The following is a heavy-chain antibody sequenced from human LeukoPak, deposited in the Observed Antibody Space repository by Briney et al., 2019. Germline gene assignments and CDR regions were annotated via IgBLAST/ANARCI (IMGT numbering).Heavy chain of an antibody. CDR1: GFTVSSNY. CDR3: AKRSAESSGYFDY. J-gene: IGHJ4*02. Sequence: GGSLRLSCAASGFTVSSNYMTWVRQAPGRGLEWVSAITGSGAFTDYADSVKGRFTISRDNPKNTLHLQMNSLRAEDTAVYYCAKRSAESSGYFDYWGQGTLVTVSS. D-gene: IGHD6-19*01. CDR2: ITGSGAFT. V-gene: IGHV3-23*01.